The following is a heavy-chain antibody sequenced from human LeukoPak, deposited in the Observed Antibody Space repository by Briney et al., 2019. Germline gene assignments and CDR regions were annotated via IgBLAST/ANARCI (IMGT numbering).Heavy chain of an antibody. CDR2: IYYSGST. J-gene: IGHJ5*02. D-gene: IGHD6-6*01. V-gene: IGHV4-39*01. Sequence: SETLSLTCTVSGGSISSSSYYWGWIRQPPGKGLEWIGRIYYSGSTYYNPSLKSRVTISVDTSKNQFSLKLSSVTAADTAVYYCARGFVPVVAARKNWFDPWGQGTLVTVSS. CDR1: GGSISSSSYY. CDR3: ARGFVPVVAARKNWFDP.